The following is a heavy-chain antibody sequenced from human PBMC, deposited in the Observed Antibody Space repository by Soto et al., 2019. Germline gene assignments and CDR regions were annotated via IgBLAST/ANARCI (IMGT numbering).Heavy chain of an antibody. D-gene: IGHD2-2*02. J-gene: IGHJ4*02. CDR1: GGSISSYY. Sequence: SETLSLTCTVSGGSISSYYWSWIRQPPGKGLEWIGFIYNSGSTNYNPSVKSRVTISMDKSRNQFSLILSSVTAADTAVYYCATLPPRIEFRLLPIPTWGQGTLVTVSS. CDR2: IYNSGST. CDR3: ATLPPRIEFRLLPIPT. V-gene: IGHV4-59*01.